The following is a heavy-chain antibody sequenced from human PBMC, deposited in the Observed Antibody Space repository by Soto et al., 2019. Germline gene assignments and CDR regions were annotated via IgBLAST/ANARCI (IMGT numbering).Heavy chain of an antibody. D-gene: IGHD1-26*01. Sequence: PSETLSLTCTVSGGSISSSSYYWGWIGQPPGKGLEWIGSIYYSGSTYYNPSLKSRVTISVDTSKNQFSLKLSSVTAADTAVYYCARHGSLHYNWFDPWGQGTLVTVSS. CDR3: ARHGSLHYNWFDP. CDR2: IYYSGST. CDR1: GGSISSSSYY. J-gene: IGHJ5*02. V-gene: IGHV4-39*01.